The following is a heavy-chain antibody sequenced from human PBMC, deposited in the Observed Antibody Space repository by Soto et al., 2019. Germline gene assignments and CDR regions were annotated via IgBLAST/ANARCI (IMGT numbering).Heavy chain of an antibody. D-gene: IGHD2-15*01. CDR2: IYYSGTT. CDR3: ARDSSQRYGIDY. J-gene: IGHJ4*02. V-gene: IGHV4-31*03. Sequence: SEILSLTCTVSGASVSSGDSYWNWIRQHPGRGLEWIGYIYYSGTTYYSPSLKSRVTISVDTSKNQFSLGLSSVTAADTAVYYCARDSSQRYGIDYWGQGTLVTVS. CDR1: GASVSSGDSY.